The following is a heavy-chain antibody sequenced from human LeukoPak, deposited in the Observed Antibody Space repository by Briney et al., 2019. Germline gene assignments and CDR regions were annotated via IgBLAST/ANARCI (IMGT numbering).Heavy chain of an antibody. CDR3: VRRGDASSGWGDHDY. CDR1: GLPFNISD. CDR2: IGGSGDKT. D-gene: IGHD6-19*01. J-gene: IGHJ4*02. V-gene: IGHV3-23*01. Sequence: SVRLLCAASGLPFNISDISWARRARAKGREGGSRIGGSGDKTFYADSVKGRFTISRDNSKNMLHLQMSSLTGEDTALYYCVRRGDASSGWGDHDYWGQGALVTVSS.